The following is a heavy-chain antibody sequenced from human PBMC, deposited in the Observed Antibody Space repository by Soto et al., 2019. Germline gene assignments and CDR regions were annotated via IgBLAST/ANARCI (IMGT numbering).Heavy chain of an antibody. CDR2: IYYSGST. Sequence: NPSETLSLTCTVSGGSISSGGYYWSWIRQHPGKGLEWIGYIYYSGSTYYNPSLKSRVTISVDTSKNQFSLKLSSVTAADTAVYYCASSQSSGWKGFDYWGQGTLVTVSS. V-gene: IGHV4-31*03. CDR3: ASSQSSGWKGFDY. CDR1: GGSISSGGYY. D-gene: IGHD6-19*01. J-gene: IGHJ4*02.